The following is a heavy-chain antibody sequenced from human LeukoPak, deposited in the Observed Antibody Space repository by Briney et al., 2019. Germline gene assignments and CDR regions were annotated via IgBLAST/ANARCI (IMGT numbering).Heavy chain of an antibody. D-gene: IGHD3-9*01. J-gene: IGHJ6*04. Sequence: GALRLSCAASGFTFSSYAMHWVRQAPGKGLEWVAVISYDGSNKYYADSVKGRFTISRDNSKNTLYLQMNSLRAEDTAVYYCARAKYYDILTGRRGYYYYGMDVWGKGTTVTVSS. CDR1: GFTFSSYA. CDR3: ARAKYYDILTGRRGYYYYGMDV. V-gene: IGHV3-30*04. CDR2: ISYDGSNK.